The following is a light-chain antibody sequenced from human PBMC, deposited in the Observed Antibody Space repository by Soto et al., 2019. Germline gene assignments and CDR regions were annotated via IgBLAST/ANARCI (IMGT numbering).Light chain of an antibody. CDR2: RNN. CDR3: ATWDDSLNGFYV. V-gene: IGLV1-47*01. CDR1: TSNIGSNY. J-gene: IGLJ1*01. Sequence: QSVLTQPPSASGTPGEGVTISCSGSTSNIGSNYVYWYQQLPGTAPKLLIYRNNQRPSGVPDRFSGSKSGTSASLAIRGLRSDDEADYLCATWDDSLNGFYVFGTGTKVTVL.